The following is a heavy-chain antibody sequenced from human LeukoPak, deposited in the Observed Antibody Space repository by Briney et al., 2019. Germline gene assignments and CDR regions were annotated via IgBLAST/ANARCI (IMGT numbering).Heavy chain of an antibody. V-gene: IGHV3-23*01. CDR1: GFTFSSHG. J-gene: IGHJ4*02. CDR3: ARVSDPKIAAAGLDY. Sequence: PGGSLRLSCAASGFTFSSHGMNWVRQAPGKGLEWVSGITGGGTTYYADSVKGRVTISRDNSKNTLYLQMNSLRAEDTAVYYCARVSDPKIAAAGLDYWGQGTLVTVSS. CDR2: ITGGGTT. D-gene: IGHD6-13*01.